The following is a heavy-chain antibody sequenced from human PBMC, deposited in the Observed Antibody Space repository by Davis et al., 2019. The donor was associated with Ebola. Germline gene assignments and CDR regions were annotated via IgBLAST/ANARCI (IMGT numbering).Heavy chain of an antibody. V-gene: IGHV1-69*05. D-gene: IGHD3-10*01. CDR3: ARALRVGFDY. CDR1: GGTFSSYA. Sequence: SVKVSCKASGGTFSSYAISWVRQAPGQGLEWMGGIIPIFGTANYAQKLQGRVTMTTDTSTSTAYMELRSLRSDDTAVYYCARALRVGFDYWGQGTLVTVSS. CDR2: IIPIFGTA. J-gene: IGHJ4*02.